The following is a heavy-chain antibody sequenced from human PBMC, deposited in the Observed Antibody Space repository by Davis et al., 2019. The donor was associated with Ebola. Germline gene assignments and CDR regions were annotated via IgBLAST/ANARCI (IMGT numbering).Heavy chain of an antibody. J-gene: IGHJ5*02. CDR1: GYSFTSYW. Sequence: GESPKIPCQGSGYSFTSYWIGWVRQMPGKSLEWMGIIYPGDSDTRYSPSFQGQVTISADKSISTAYLQWSSLKASDTAMYYCARQKFTMVRGVIKTINWFDPWGQGTLVTVSS. V-gene: IGHV5-51*01. CDR3: ARQKFTMVRGVIKTINWFDP. D-gene: IGHD3-10*01. CDR2: IYPGDSDT.